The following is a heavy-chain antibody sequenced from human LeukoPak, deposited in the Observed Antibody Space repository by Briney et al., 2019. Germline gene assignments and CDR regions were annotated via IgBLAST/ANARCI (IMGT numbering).Heavy chain of an antibody. CDR1: GFTFSSYA. Sequence: ESGGSLRLFCAPSGFTFSSYAMHWVRQAPGKGLEWVTVISYDGSNKYYADSVKGRFTISRDNSKNTLYLQMNSLRAEDTAVYYCAKHRAGVDYYGSGSYYYFDYWGQGTLVTVSS. J-gene: IGHJ4*02. V-gene: IGHV3-30*04. CDR3: AKHRAGVDYYGSGSYYYFDY. CDR2: ISYDGSNK. D-gene: IGHD3-10*01.